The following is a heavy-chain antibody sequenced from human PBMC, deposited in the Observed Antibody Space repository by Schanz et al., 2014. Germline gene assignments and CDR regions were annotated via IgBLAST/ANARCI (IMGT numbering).Heavy chain of an antibody. D-gene: IGHD1-1*01. Sequence: EVQLLESGGGLVQPGKSLRLSCAASGFTFRGYAMSWVRQAPGKGLEWISYITGTGTVMYADSVKGRFTISRDNAKNSLYLQMTSLRAEDTAVYFCAKIERNEDWGQGTLVTVSS. CDR2: ITGTGTV. CDR1: GFTFRGYA. J-gene: IGHJ4*02. V-gene: IGHV3-48*01. CDR3: AKIERNED.